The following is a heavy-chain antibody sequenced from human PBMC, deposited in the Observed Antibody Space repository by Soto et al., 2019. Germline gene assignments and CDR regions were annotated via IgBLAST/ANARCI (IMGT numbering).Heavy chain of an antibody. V-gene: IGHV1-24*01. CDR2: FDPEDGET. Sequence: ASVKVSCKVSGYTLTELSMHWVRQAPGKGLEWMGGFDPEDGETIYAQKFQGRVTMTEDTSTDTAYIELSSLRSEDTAVYYCATVHHGYSSSWWFDPWGQGTLVTVSS. CDR1: GYTLTELS. CDR3: ATVHHGYSSSWWFDP. D-gene: IGHD6-13*01. J-gene: IGHJ5*02.